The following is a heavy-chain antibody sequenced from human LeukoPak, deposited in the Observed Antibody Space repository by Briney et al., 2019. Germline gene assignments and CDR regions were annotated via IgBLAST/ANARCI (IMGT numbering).Heavy chain of an antibody. V-gene: IGHV3-48*04. J-gene: IGHJ4*02. CDR1: GFTFSAYT. D-gene: IGHD2-8*01. CDR2: IDISSTTI. CDR3: AVLKNY. Sequence: GGSLRLSCAASGFTFSAYTMNWVRQAPGKGLEWVSYIDISSTTIYYADSVKGRFTISRDNAKNSLYLQMNSLRAEDTSVYYCAVLKNYWGQGTLVTVSS.